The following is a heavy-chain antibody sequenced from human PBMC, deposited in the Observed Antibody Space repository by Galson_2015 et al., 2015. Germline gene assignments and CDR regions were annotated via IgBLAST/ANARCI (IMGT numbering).Heavy chain of an antibody. CDR1: GYTFTSYY. J-gene: IGHJ6*02. V-gene: IGHV1-46*01. CDR3: ARDMEIQQQLNPYYYYGMDV. Sequence: SVKVSCKASGYTFTSYYMHWVRQAPGQGLEWMGIINPSGGSTSYAQKFQGRVTMTRDTSTSTVYMELSSLRSEDTAVYYCARDMEIQQQLNPYYYYGMDVWGQGTTVTVSS. D-gene: IGHD6-13*01. CDR2: INPSGGST.